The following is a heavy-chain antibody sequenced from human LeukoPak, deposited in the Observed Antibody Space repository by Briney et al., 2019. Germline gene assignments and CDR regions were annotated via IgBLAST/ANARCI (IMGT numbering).Heavy chain of an antibody. V-gene: IGHV1-69*06. D-gene: IGHD6-19*01. Sequence: GASVKVSCKASGGTFSSYAISWVRQAPGQGLEWMGGIIPIFGTANYAQKFQGRVTITADKSTSTAYMELSSLRSEDTAVYYCARGFRSSGQNRYFDLWGRGTLVTVSS. CDR3: ARGFRSSGQNRYFDL. J-gene: IGHJ2*01. CDR2: IIPIFGTA. CDR1: GGTFSSYA.